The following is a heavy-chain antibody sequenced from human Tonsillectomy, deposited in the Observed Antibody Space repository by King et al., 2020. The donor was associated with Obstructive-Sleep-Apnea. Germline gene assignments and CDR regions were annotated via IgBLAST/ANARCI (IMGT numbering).Heavy chain of an antibody. CDR2: ISGSGGST. CDR1: GFTFSSYA. D-gene: IGHD3-9*01. V-gene: IGHV3-23*04. CDR3: ATNHPYYDILTGYYWSQTNYYDY. Sequence: QLVQSGGGLVQPGGSLRLSCAASGFTFSSYAMSWVRQAPGKGLEWVSAISGSGGSTYYADSVKGRFTISRDNSKNTLYLQMNSLRAEDTAVYYCATNHPYYDILTGYYWSQTNYYDYWGQGTLVTGSS. J-gene: IGHJ4*02.